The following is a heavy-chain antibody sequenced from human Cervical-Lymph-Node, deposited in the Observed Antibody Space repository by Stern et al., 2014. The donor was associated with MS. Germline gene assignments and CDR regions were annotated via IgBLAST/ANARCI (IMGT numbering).Heavy chain of an antibody. CDR3: AKEYTNSWYSNEYYYNGMDV. CDR1: GFVFNIYD. CDR2: ISYDGSKK. J-gene: IGHJ6*02. Sequence: QVQLVESGGGVVRPGRSLRLSCAASGFVFNIYDIHWVRQAPGKGLEWVALISYDGSKKYYADSVKGRFTISRDNSKNTLYLQIDSLRAEDTAVYYCAKEYTNSWYSNEYYYNGMDVWGQGTTVTVSS. V-gene: IGHV3-30*18. D-gene: IGHD6-13*01.